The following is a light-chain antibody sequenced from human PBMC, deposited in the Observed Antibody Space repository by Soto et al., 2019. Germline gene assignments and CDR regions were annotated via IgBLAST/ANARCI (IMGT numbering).Light chain of an antibody. J-gene: IGLJ3*02. Sequence: QSVLTQPPSASGTPGQRVTISCSGSNSNIGTNTVNWYQHLPGTAPKLLIHSNNQRPSGVPDRFSGSKSGTSASLVISGLRSEDEADYYCASRDDSLDGTVFGGGTKLTVL. CDR1: NSNIGTNT. V-gene: IGLV1-44*01. CDR3: ASRDDSLDGTV. CDR2: SNN.